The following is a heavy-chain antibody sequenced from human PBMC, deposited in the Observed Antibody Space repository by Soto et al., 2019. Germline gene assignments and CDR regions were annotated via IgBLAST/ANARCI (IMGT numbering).Heavy chain of an antibody. D-gene: IGHD2-2*01. V-gene: IGHV3-23*01. J-gene: IGHJ4*02. CDR2: ISGSGGST. Sequence: EVQLLESGGGLVQPGGSLRLSCAASGFTFSSYAMSWVRQAPGKGLEWVSAISGSGGSTYYADSVKGRFTISRDNSKNTLYLQMNSLRAEDTAVYYCAKDIRDLKDIVVVPAAIDWGQGTLVTVSS. CDR3: AKDIRDLKDIVVVPAAID. CDR1: GFTFSSYA.